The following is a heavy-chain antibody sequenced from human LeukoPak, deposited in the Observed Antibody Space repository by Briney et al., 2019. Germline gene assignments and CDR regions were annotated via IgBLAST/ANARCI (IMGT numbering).Heavy chain of an antibody. V-gene: IGHV1-69*13. D-gene: IGHD4-17*01. Sequence: SVKVSCKASGGTCSSYAISWVRQAPGQGLEWMGGIIPIFGTANYAQKFQGRVTITADESTSTANMELSSLRSEDTAVYYCARHSEDYGDYGGWFDPWGQGTLVTVSS. J-gene: IGHJ5*02. CDR1: GGTCSSYA. CDR3: ARHSEDYGDYGGWFDP. CDR2: IIPIFGTA.